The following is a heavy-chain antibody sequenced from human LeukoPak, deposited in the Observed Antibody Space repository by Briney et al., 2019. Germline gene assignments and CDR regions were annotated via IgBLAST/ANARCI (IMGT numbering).Heavy chain of an antibody. CDR2: IYYSGST. Sequence: SETLSLTCAVSGGSISSSSYYWGWIRQPPGKGLEWIGSIYYSGSTYYNPSLKSRVTISVDTSKNQFSLKLSSVTAADTAVYYCARIWFGELFPIDYWGQGTLVTVSS. CDR3: ARIWFGELFPIDY. V-gene: IGHV4-39*07. J-gene: IGHJ4*02. D-gene: IGHD3-10*01. CDR1: GGSISSSSYY.